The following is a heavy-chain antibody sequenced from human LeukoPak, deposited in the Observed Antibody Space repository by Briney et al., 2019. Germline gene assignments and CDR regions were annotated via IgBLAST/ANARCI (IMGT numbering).Heavy chain of an antibody. CDR1: GGTFSSYA. V-gene: IGHV1-69*13. CDR3: HYYDSSGYYERSGWFGP. J-gene: IGHJ5*02. CDR2: IIPIFGTA. Sequence: SVKVSCKASGGTFSSYAISWVRQAPGQGLEWMGGIIPIFGTANYAQKFQGRVTITADESTSTAYMELSSLRSGDTAVYYCHYYDSSGYYERSGWFGPWGQGTLVTVSS. D-gene: IGHD3-22*01.